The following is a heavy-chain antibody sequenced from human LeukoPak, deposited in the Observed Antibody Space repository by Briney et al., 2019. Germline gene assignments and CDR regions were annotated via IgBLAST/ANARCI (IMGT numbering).Heavy chain of an antibody. J-gene: IGHJ4*02. CDR2: IYYSGST. CDR1: GGSISSSSYY. Sequence: SETLSLTCTVSGGSISSSSYYWGWIRQPPGKGLEWIGSIYYSGSTYYNPSLKSRVTISVDTSKNQFSLKLSSVTAADTAVYYCARDRYGGYDFDYWGQGTLVTVSS. V-gene: IGHV4-39*07. D-gene: IGHD5-12*01. CDR3: ARDRYGGYDFDY.